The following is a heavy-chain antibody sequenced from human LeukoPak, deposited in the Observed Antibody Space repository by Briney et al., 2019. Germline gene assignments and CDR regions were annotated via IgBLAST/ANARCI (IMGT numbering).Heavy chain of an antibody. Sequence: GGSLRLYCAASGFTFISYWMHWVRQAPGKGPVWVSRINGYGSSTDFADSVKGRFTISRDNAKNTLYLQMNSLRAEDTAVYYCARDAPGNTALDYWGQGTLVTVSS. J-gene: IGHJ4*02. V-gene: IGHV3-74*01. CDR1: GFTFISYW. D-gene: IGHD5-18*01. CDR2: INGYGSST. CDR3: ARDAPGNTALDY.